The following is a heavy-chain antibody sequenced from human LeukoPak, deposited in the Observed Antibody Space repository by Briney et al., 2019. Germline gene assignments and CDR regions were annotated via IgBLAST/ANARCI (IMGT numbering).Heavy chain of an antibody. CDR1: GFTFISYA. J-gene: IGHJ4*02. D-gene: IGHD6-19*01. V-gene: IGHV3-23*01. Sequence: GGSLRLSCAASGFTFISYAMSSVRQAPGKGLEWVSAISGSGGGTYYAHSVKRRFTISRDNSKNTLYLQMNSLRAEDTAVYYCAKEANQAVAGALDYWGQGTLVTVSS. CDR2: ISGSGGGT. CDR3: AKEANQAVAGALDY.